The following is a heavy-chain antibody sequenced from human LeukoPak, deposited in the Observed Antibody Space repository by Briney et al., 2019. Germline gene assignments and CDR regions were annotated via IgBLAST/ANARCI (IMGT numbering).Heavy chain of an antibody. Sequence: GGSLRLSCAASGFTFSSYGMHWVRQAPGKGLEWVAFISSDGSNKYYADSVKGRFTISRDNSKNTLYLQMNSLRAEDTALYYCARARGLGSGWPFDYWGQGTLVTVSS. J-gene: IGHJ4*02. CDR3: ARARGLGSGWPFDY. CDR2: ISSDGSNK. CDR1: GFTFSSYG. D-gene: IGHD6-19*01. V-gene: IGHV3-30*03.